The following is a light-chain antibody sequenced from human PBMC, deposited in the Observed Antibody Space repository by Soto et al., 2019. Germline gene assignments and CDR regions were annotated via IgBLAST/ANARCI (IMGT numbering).Light chain of an antibody. CDR1: SSNIGSNT. J-gene: IGLJ2*01. CDR2: SNN. Sequence: SVLTQPPSASGPPGQRVTISCSGSSSNIGSNTVNWYQQLPGTAPKLLIYSNNQRPSGVPDRFSGSKSGTSASLAISGLQSADEADYYCAAWDDSLDGVVFGGGTKVTVL. V-gene: IGLV1-44*01. CDR3: AAWDDSLDGVV.